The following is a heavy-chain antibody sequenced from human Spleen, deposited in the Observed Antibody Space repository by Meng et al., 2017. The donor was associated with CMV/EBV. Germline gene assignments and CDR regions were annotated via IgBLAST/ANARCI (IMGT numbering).Heavy chain of an antibody. D-gene: IGHD3-22*01. CDR3: ARGSHYYPEAFDI. J-gene: IGHJ3*02. CDR2: ISPNSGGT. CDR1: GYTFTGYY. V-gene: IGHV1-2*02. Sequence: ASVKVSCKASGYTFTGYYIHWVRQAPGQGPEWMGWISPNSGGTNYIQKFQGRVTMTRDTSIDTAYMELSRLRSDDTAVYYCARGSHYYPEAFDIWGQGTMVTVSS.